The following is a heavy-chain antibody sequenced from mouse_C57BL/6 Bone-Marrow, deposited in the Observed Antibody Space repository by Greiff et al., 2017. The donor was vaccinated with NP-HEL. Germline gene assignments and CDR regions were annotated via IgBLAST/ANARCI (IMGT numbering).Heavy chain of an antibody. CDR3: ARGGGFITTVVAKDYFDY. D-gene: IGHD1-1*01. CDR2: IYPGDGDT. Sequence: QVQLKESGPELVKPGASVKISCKASGYAFSSSWMNWVKQRPGKGLEWIGRIYPGDGDTNYNGKFKGKATLTADKSSSTAYMQLSSLTSEDSAVYFCARGGGFITTVVAKDYFDYWGQGTTLTVSS. V-gene: IGHV1-82*01. CDR1: GYAFSSSW. J-gene: IGHJ2*01.